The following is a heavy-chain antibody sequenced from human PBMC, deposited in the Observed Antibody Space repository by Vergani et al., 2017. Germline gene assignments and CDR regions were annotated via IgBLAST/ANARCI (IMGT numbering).Heavy chain of an antibody. V-gene: IGHV3-66*02. J-gene: IGHJ4*02. Sequence: EVQLVESGGGLVQPGGSLRLSCAASGFTVSSNYMSWVRQAPGKGLEWVSVIYSGGSTYYADSVKGRFTISRDNSKNMLYLQMNSLRAEDTAVYYCARDGVVAATFHYWGQGTLVTVSS. D-gene: IGHD2-15*01. CDR1: GFTVSSNY. CDR2: IYSGGST. CDR3: ARDGVVAATFHY.